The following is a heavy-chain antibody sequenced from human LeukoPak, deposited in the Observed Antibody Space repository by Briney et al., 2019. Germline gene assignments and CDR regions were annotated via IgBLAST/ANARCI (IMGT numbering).Heavy chain of an antibody. CDR3: AALWSGRPHYYYYVDV. J-gene: IGHJ6*03. D-gene: IGHD3-10*01. V-gene: IGHV4-39*01. Sequence: SETLSLTCTVSGGSISSSSYYWGWIRQPPGKGLEWIGSIYYSGSTYYNPSLKSRVTISVDTSKNQFSLKLSSVTAADTAVYYCAALWSGRPHYYYYVDVWGKGTTVTVSS. CDR2: IYYSGST. CDR1: GGSISSSSYY.